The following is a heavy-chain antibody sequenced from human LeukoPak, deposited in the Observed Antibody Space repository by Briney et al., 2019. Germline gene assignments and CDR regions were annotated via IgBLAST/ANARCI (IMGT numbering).Heavy chain of an antibody. Sequence: GESLKISCKGSGYSFTSYWIGWVRQMPGKGLEWMGIIYPGDSDTRYSPSFQGLVTISADKSISTAYLQWSSLKASDTAMYYCARLWEWLDLDYYYYYYMDVWGKGTTVTVSS. CDR2: IYPGDSDT. V-gene: IGHV5-51*01. CDR1: GYSFTSYW. CDR3: ARLWEWLDLDYYYYYYMDV. D-gene: IGHD3-3*01. J-gene: IGHJ6*03.